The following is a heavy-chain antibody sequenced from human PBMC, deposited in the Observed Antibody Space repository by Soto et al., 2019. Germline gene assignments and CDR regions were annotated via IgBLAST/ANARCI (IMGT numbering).Heavy chain of an antibody. CDR2: IDSSGANT. Sequence: GGSLRLSCAASRYTFKSHGLSWVRQAPGKGLEWVSTIDSSGANTHYADSVKGRFTISRDNSRNTLHLQMHDLRADDTALYYCVSWVSALLDYSGQGTLVIGSS. CDR3: VSWVSALLDY. D-gene: IGHD3-16*01. J-gene: IGHJ4*02. CDR1: RYTFKSHG. V-gene: IGHV3-23*01.